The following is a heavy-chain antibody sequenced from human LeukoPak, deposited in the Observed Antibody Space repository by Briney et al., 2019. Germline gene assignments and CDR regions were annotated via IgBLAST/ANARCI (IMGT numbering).Heavy chain of an antibody. CDR2: INPNSGGT. D-gene: IGHD2-15*01. J-gene: IGHJ4*02. CDR3: ARVSKLPVVVVAAHYFDY. V-gene: IGHV1-2*02. Sequence: ASVKVSCKASGYTFTGYYMHWVRQAPGQGLEWMGWINPNSGGTNYAQKFQGRVTMTRDTSISTAYMELSRLRSDDTAVYYCARVSKLPVVVVAAHYFDYWGQGTLVTVSS. CDR1: GYTFTGYY.